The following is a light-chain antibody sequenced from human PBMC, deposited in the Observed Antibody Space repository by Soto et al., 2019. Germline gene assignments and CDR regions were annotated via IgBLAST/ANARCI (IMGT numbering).Light chain of an antibody. CDR3: SSYAGSNNLV. V-gene: IGLV2-8*01. J-gene: IGLJ3*02. Sequence: QSALTQPPSASGSPGQSVTISCTGTSSDVGGYNYVSWYQHHPGKAPKFMMYEVSKRPSGVPDRFSGSKSDNTASLTVSGLQAEDEAVYYCSSYAGSNNLVFGGGTKLTVL. CDR2: EVS. CDR1: SSDVGGYNY.